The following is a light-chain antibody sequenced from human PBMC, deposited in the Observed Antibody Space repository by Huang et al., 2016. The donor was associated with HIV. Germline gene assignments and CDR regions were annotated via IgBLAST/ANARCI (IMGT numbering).Light chain of an antibody. CDR3: QQYDTFS. V-gene: IGKV3-20*01. CDR2: GAS. Sequence: EVVLTQSPGILSLSVWERASLSCRSSRNLTNSQLAWYQQKFGQPPRLLVVGASTRVSGGTVRFTGGVSGRDFTLSISGLEPDDFATYYCQQYDTFSFGQGTRLE. CDR1: RNLTNSQ. J-gene: IGKJ2*01.